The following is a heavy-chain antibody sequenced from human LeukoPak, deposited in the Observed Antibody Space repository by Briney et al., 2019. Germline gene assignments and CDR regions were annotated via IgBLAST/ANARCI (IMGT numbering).Heavy chain of an antibody. D-gene: IGHD6-13*01. CDR1: GGSISSYY. V-gene: IGHV4-59*08. CDR2: IYNSGST. CDR3: ARHALSITAAGSNWFDP. J-gene: IGHJ5*02. Sequence: SETLSLTCTVSGGSISSYYWSWIRQPPGKGLEWIGYIYNSGSTNYNPSLKSRVTISVDTSKNQFSLKLSSVTAADTAVYYCARHALSITAAGSNWFDPWGQGTLVTVSS.